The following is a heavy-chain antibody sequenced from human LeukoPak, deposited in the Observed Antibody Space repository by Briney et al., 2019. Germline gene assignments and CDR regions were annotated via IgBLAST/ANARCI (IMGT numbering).Heavy chain of an antibody. V-gene: IGHV4-59*01. D-gene: IGHD2-2*01. CDR3: ARDGIVVVPAAPPARRYYYYGMDV. J-gene: IGHJ6*04. CDR2: IYYSGST. Sequence: SETLSLTCTVSGGSISSYYWSWIRQPPGKGLEWIGYIYYSGSTNYNPSLKSRVTISVDTSKNQFSLELSSVTAADTAVYYCARDGIVVVPAAPPARRYYYYGMDVWGKGTTVTVSS. CDR1: GGSISSYY.